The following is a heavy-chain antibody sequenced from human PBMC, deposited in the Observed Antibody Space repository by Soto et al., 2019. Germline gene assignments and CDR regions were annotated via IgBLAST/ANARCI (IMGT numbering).Heavy chain of an antibody. J-gene: IGHJ4*02. CDR3: ARDTSAMHIVADYFDY. CDR2: IRQDGSEK. Sequence: GGSLRLSCAASGFTFTSYWMGWVRQAPGKGLEWVANIRQDGSEKYYVDSVKGRFTISRDNAKNSLYLQMNSLRAEDTAVYHSARDTSAMHIVADYFDYWGQGPLVTVSS. D-gene: IGHD6-13*01. V-gene: IGHV3-7*01. CDR1: GFTFTSYW.